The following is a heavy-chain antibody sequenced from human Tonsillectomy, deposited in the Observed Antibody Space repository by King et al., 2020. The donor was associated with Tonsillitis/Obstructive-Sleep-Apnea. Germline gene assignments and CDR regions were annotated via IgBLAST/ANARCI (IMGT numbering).Heavy chain of an antibody. V-gene: IGHV1-18*01. Sequence: VQLVESGAEVKKPGASVKVSCKASGYTFSNYGITWVRQAPGQGLEWMGWISTYNGYTDYAQNLQGRVTMTTDTSTSTAYMELRSLNSDDTAVYYCARGEAGATVTTKSDYWGQGTLVTVSS. CDR2: ISTYNGYT. J-gene: IGHJ4*02. D-gene: IGHD4-17*01. CDR1: GYTFSNYG. CDR3: ARGEAGATVTTKSDY.